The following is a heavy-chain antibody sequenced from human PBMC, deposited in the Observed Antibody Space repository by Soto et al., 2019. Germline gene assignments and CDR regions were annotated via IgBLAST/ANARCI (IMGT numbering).Heavy chain of an antibody. Sequence: QVQLQQWGAGLLKPSETLSLTCAVYGGSFSGYYWSWIRQPPGKGLEWIGEINHSGSTNYNPSLKSRVTIAVDTSTNQFSLKLSSVTAADTAVYYCARGRYGSGSYLWYFDYWGQGTLVTVSS. D-gene: IGHD3-10*01. CDR3: ARGRYGSGSYLWYFDY. J-gene: IGHJ4*02. V-gene: IGHV4-34*01. CDR1: GGSFSGYY. CDR2: INHSGST.